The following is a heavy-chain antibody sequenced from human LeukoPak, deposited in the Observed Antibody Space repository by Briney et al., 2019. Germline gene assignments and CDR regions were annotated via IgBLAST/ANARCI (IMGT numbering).Heavy chain of an antibody. J-gene: IGHJ6*02. CDR3: ARARYGSGSGPKDYYGMDV. V-gene: IGHV3-66*01. CDR2: IYINDMT. CDR1: GFTASSNY. Sequence: GGSLRLSCAASGFTASSNYMTWVRQAPGRGLEWVSVIYINDMTYYADSVKGRFSISRDNSKNTVFLQMNSLRAEDTAVYFCARARYGSGSGPKDYYGMDVWGQGTTVTVSS. D-gene: IGHD3-10*01.